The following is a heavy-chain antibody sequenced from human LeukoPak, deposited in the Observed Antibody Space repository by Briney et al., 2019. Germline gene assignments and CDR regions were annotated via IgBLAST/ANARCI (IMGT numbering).Heavy chain of an antibody. Sequence: ASVKVSCKASGYTFTSYDINWVRQATGQGLEWMGWMNPNSGNTGYAQKFQGRVTMTRNTAISTAYMEPSSLRSEDTAVYYCAKDDYGDYVYYYMDVWGKGATVTVSS. V-gene: IGHV1-8*01. D-gene: IGHD4-17*01. J-gene: IGHJ6*03. CDR3: AKDDYGDYVYYYMDV. CDR2: MNPNSGNT. CDR1: GYTFTSYD.